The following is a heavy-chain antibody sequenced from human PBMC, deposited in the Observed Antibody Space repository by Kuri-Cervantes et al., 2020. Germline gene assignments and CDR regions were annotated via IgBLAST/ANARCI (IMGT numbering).Heavy chain of an antibody. J-gene: IGHJ4*02. CDR2: LSASETYI. D-gene: IGHD3-9*01. Sequence: GESLKISCVVSGVRLSDTNMNWVRQAPGKGLEWVSSLSASETYIHYADSVKGRFTTSRDNAKNSLYLQMNSLRAEDTAVYYCARDRLRYFDKQRYYFDYWGQGTLVTVSS. V-gene: IGHV3-21*01. CDR3: ARDRLRYFDKQRYYFDY. CDR1: GVRLSDTN.